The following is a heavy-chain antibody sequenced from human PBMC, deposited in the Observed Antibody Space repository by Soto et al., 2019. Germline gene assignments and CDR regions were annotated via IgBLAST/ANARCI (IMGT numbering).Heavy chain of an antibody. CDR2: IYYSGST. Sequence: PSETLSLTCTVSGGSISSGGYYWSWICQHPGKGLEWFGYIYYSGSTYYNPSLKSRVTISVDTSKNQFSLKLSSVTAADTPVYCCARVGYDYLWGSYPLRNWFNPWGQGPLVTVSS. J-gene: IGHJ5*02. D-gene: IGHD3-16*01. CDR1: GGSISSGGYY. CDR3: ARVGYDYLWGSYPLRNWFNP. V-gene: IGHV4-31*03.